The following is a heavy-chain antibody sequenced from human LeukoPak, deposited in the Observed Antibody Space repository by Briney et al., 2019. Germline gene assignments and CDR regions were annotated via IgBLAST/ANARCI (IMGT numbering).Heavy chain of an antibody. Sequence: SETLSLTCTVSGGSISSYYWSWIRQPPGKGLEWIGYIYYSGSTNYNPSLKSRVTISVDTSKNQFSLKLSSVTAADTAVYYCARGFLSIAAAGTPFDYWGQGTLVTVSS. CDR3: ARGFLSIAAAGTPFDY. V-gene: IGHV4-59*01. CDR1: GGSISSYY. J-gene: IGHJ4*02. D-gene: IGHD6-13*01. CDR2: IYYSGST.